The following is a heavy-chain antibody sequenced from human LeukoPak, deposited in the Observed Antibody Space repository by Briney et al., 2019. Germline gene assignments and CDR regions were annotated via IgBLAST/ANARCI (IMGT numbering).Heavy chain of an antibody. CDR3: ARVPNYYGSGAHDY. CDR2: ISYSGST. Sequence: YWIGWVRQMPGKGLEWIGYISYSGSTYYNPSLKSRLTISVDTSKNQFSLKLSSVTAADTAVYYCARVPNYYGSGAHDYWGQGTLSPSPQ. CDR1: Y. D-gene: IGHD3-10*01. V-gene: IGHV4-31*02. J-gene: IGHJ4*02.